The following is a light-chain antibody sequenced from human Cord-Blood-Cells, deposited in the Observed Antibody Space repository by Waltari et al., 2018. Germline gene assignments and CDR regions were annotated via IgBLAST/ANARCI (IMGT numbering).Light chain of an antibody. Sequence: EIVMTQSPATLSVSPGERATLSCRASQSVSTNLAWYQQKPGQAPRILIYGASTRATGIQARFSGSGSGTEFTLTISSLQSEDFAVYYCQQYNNWTTFGPGTKVDIK. V-gene: IGKV3-15*01. J-gene: IGKJ3*01. CDR2: GAS. CDR1: QSVSTN. CDR3: QQYNNWTT.